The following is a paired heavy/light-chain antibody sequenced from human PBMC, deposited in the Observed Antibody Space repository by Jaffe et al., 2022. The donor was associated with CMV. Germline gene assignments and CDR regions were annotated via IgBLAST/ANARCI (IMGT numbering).Light chain of an antibody. CDR2: LNSDGSH. Sequence: QLMVTQSPSVSASLGASVKLTCTLSSGHSSYAIAWHQQRPEKGPRYLMKLNSDGSHSRGDGIPDRFFGSSSGTERYLNISSLQSEDEADYYCQTWDTGIRVFGGGTKLTVL. CDR3: QTWDTGIRV. J-gene: IGLJ3*02. CDR1: SGHSSYA. V-gene: IGLV4-69*02.
Heavy chain of an antibody. CDR3: ARDQSDILTGYYHFS. CDR1: GFTFGSFT. V-gene: IGHV3-21*01. D-gene: IGHD3-9*01. J-gene: IGHJ5*01. Sequence: EVQLVESGGGLVKPGGSLRLSCAASGFTFGSFTLNWVRQAPRKGPEWVSSINSRSTSIYYADSVKGRFTISRDNAKNSLYLQMNSLRVEDTAVYYCARDQSDILTGYYHFSWGQGTRVTVSS. CDR2: INSRSTSI.